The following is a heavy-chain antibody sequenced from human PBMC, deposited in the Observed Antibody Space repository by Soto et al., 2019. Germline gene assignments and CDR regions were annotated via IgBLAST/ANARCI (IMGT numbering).Heavy chain of an antibody. Sequence: QLQLQESGPGLVKASETLSLTCTVSSGSITSGSDYWGWIRQPPGKGLEWIGTLYYSGSTYYNPSLKSRVTMSVDTSKNQFSLNPTSVTAADTAVYYCAKSPLSRTGWYNWYLDLWGRGTLVTVSS. D-gene: IGHD6-19*01. J-gene: IGHJ2*01. CDR3: AKSPLSRTGWYNWYLDL. CDR2: LYYSGST. CDR1: SGSITSGSDY. V-gene: IGHV4-39*01.